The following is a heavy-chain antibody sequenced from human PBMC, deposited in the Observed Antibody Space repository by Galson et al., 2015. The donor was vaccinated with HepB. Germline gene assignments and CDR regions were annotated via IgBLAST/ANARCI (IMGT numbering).Heavy chain of an antibody. CDR3: AREVGLWFGEFPRGMDA. CDR2: ISSSSSTI. CDR1: GFTFSSYS. J-gene: IGHJ6*02. D-gene: IGHD3-10*01. V-gene: IGHV3-48*02. Sequence: SLRLSCAASGFTFSSYSMNWVRQAPGKGLEWVSYISSSSSTIYYADSVKGRFTISRDNAKNSLYLQMNSLRDEDTAVYYCAREVGLWFGEFPRGMDAWGQGTTVTVSS.